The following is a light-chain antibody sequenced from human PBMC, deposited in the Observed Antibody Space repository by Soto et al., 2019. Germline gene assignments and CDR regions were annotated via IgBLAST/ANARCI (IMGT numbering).Light chain of an antibody. V-gene: IGKV3-11*01. CDR1: QSVASF. CDR3: QQRSNWPPT. J-gene: IGKJ4*01. Sequence: EIVLTQSPATLSLSPGERATLSCRASQSVASFLAWYQQKPGQAPRLLIYDASNRATGIPARFSGSGSGSDFTLTISSLEVEDCAVYYCQQRSNWPPTFGGGTKVEIK. CDR2: DAS.